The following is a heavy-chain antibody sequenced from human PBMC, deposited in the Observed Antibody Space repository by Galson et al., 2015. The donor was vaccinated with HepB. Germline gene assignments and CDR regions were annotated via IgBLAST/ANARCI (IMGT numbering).Heavy chain of an antibody. D-gene: IGHD1-7*01. CDR2: IDPSDSYT. CDR1: GYSFTSYW. J-gene: IGHJ6*02. CDR3: ARHGLELLSGEYYYGTDV. V-gene: IGHV5-10-1*01. Sequence: QSGAEVKKPGESLRISCKGSGYSFTSYWISWVRQMPGKGLEWMGRIDPSDSYTNYSPSFQGHVTISADKSISTAYLQWSSLKASDTAMYYCARHGLELLSGEYYYGTDVWGQGTTVTVSS.